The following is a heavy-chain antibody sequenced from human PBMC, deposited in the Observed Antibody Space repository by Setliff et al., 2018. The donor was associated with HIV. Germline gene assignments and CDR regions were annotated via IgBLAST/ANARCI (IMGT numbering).Heavy chain of an antibody. Sequence: GGSLRLSCAASGFTFSNAWMSWVRQAPGKGLEWVGRIKSKTDGGTTDYAAPVKGRFTISRDDSKSIAYLQMSSLKIEDTAVYYCTRDHRFVDRYPDWWGQGTLVTVSS. V-gene: IGHV3-15*01. CDR2: IKSKTDGGTT. CDR3: TRDHRFVDRYPDW. J-gene: IGHJ4*02. CDR1: GFTFSNAW. D-gene: IGHD3-9*01.